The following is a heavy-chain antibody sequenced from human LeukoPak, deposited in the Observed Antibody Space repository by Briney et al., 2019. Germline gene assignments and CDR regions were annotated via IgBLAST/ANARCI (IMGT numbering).Heavy chain of an antibody. CDR1: GFSLSTSGVG. Sequence: SGPTLVNPTQTLTLTCTFSGFSLSTSGVGVGWIRQPPGKALERLALIYWDDDKRYSPSLKSRLTLTKDTSKNQVVLTMTNMDPVDTATYYCAHRSIAAAGFDCWGQGTLVTVSS. D-gene: IGHD6-13*01. J-gene: IGHJ4*02. CDR3: AHRSIAAAGFDC. V-gene: IGHV2-5*02. CDR2: IYWDDDK.